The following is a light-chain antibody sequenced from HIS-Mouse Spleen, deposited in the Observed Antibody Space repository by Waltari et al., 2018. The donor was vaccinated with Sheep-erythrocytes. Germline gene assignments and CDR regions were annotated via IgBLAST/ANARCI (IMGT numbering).Light chain of an antibody. J-gene: IGLJ3*02. CDR1: SSDVGGYNY. CDR2: DVS. V-gene: IGLV2-11*01. Sequence: QSALTQPRSVSGSPGQSVTISCTGTSSDVGGYNYVPWYQQHPGKAPNLMIYDVSKRPSGCPDRLSGAKSRNTASLTISGLQAEDEADYYCCSYAGSYTFWVFGGGTKLTVL. CDR3: CSYAGSYTFWV.